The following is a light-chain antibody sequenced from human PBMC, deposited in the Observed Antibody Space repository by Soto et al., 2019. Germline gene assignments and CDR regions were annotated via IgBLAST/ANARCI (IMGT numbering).Light chain of an antibody. J-gene: IGKJ1*01. CDR2: AAS. CDR3: LQHDSDPWT. V-gene: IGKV1-17*01. Sequence: DIQMTQSPSSLSASVGDRVTITCRASLRIRNDLGWYQHKPGKAPKRLVYAASSLQSGVPSRFSGSGSGTEFTLTISSLEPEDFATYFCLQHDSDPWTFGQGTKVEFK. CDR1: LRIRND.